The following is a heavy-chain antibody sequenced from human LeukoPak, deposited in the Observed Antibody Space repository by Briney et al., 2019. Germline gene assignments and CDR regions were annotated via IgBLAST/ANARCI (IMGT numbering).Heavy chain of an antibody. CDR2: INHSGST. V-gene: IGHV4-34*01. Sequence: SETLSLTCAVYGGSFSGYYWSWIRQPPGKGMEWIGEINHSGSTNYNPSLKSRVTISVDTYTTQFSLKLSSVTAADTAVYYCARGDGYNPRGFVYWGQGTLVTVSS. CDR3: ARGDGYNPRGFVY. CDR1: GGSFSGYY. D-gene: IGHD5-24*01. J-gene: IGHJ4*02.